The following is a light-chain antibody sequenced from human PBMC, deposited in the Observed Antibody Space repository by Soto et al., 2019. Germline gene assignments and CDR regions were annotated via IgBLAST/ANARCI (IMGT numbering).Light chain of an antibody. CDR1: QSISIW. CDR2: DAS. J-gene: IGKJ1*01. CDR3: QQFHTYPTWT. V-gene: IGKV1-5*01. Sequence: DIQMTQSPSTLSASIGDRVTITCRASQSISIWLAWYQQKPGKAPKLLIYDASSLGGGVSSRFSGSGSGTEFTLTISSLQPDDFATYYCQQFHTYPTWTFDQGTKVEMK.